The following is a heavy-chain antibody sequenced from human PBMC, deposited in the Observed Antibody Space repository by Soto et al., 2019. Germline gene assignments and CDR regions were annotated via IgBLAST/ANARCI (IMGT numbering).Heavy chain of an antibody. CDR2: ISGYSGQT. J-gene: IGHJ4*02. Sequence: GPEVRKPGASVNVSCMASGDSFSKFGINWVRQAPGQGLEWMGWISGYSGQTNYAQKFQGRVTMTRDTSTTTAYMELRTLRSDDTAVYFCASDHSCPDWGQGTLVTGSS. D-gene: IGHD2-15*01. CDR3: ASDHSCPD. V-gene: IGHV1-18*01. CDR1: GDSFSKFG.